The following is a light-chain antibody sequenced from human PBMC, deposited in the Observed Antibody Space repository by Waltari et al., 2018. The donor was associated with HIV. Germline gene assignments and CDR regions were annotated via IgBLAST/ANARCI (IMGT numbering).Light chain of an antibody. V-gene: IGLV2-14*01. CDR2: EVH. CDR1: SSDIGSYNY. J-gene: IGLJ3*02. CDR3: SSYTSTNTLV. Sequence: QSALTQPASVSGSPGQSVTISCTGTSSDIGSYNYVSWYQQHPGKAPKLFIYEVHNRPAGVSSRCSGSKSGNTASLTISGLRAEDETDYFCSSYTSTNTLVFGGGTKLTVL.